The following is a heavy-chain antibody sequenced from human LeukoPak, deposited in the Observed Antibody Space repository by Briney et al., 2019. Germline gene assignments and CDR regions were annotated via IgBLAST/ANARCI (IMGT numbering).Heavy chain of an antibody. V-gene: IGHV3-7*01. Sequence: SGGSLRLSCAASGFTLSSYRMSWVRQAPGKGLEWVANINQDGSEKYYVDSVKGRFTISRDNAKNSLYLQMNSLRAEDTAVYYCARDREGYQLPQMRYYYMDVWGKGTTVTISS. CDR1: GFTLSSYR. CDR2: INQDGSEK. J-gene: IGHJ6*03. D-gene: IGHD2-2*01. CDR3: ARDREGYQLPQMRYYYMDV.